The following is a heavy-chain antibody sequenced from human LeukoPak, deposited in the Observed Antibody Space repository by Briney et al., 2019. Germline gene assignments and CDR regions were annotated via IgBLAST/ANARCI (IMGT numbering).Heavy chain of an antibody. D-gene: IGHD6-6*01. CDR1: GFTFSSYG. CDR3: AREVAYSSFFEAFDI. Sequence: PGGSLRLSCSASGFTFSSYGMHWVRQAPGKGLEWVAVISYDGSNKYYADSVKGRFTISRDNSKNTLYLQMNSLRAEDTAVYYCAREVAYSSFFEAFDIWGQGTMVTVSS. J-gene: IGHJ3*02. CDR2: ISYDGSNK. V-gene: IGHV3-30*03.